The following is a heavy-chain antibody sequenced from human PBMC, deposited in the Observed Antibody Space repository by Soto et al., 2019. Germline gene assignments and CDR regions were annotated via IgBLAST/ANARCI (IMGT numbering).Heavy chain of an antibody. D-gene: IGHD1-26*01. CDR3: ARVGSAYSDRWEVDYFDY. CDR1: GFTFSPYD. Sequence: EVQLVESGGGLVKPGGSLRLSCAASGFTFSPYDMSWVRQAPGKGLQWVSTIRGSSGTLNYADSVKGRFSISRDNARDSLFLQMNSLRAEDTGIYYCARVGSAYSDRWEVDYFDYWGQGSLVIVSS. J-gene: IGHJ4*02. CDR2: IRGSSGTL. V-gene: IGHV3-21*02.